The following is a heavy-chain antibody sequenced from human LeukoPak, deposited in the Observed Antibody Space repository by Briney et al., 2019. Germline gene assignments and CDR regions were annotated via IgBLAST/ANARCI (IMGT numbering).Heavy chain of an antibody. V-gene: IGHV3-30-3*01. D-gene: IGHD1-26*01. J-gene: IGHJ4*02. Sequence: GGSLRLSCAASGFIFSNYAMHWVRQAPGKGLEWVAVISYDGSNKYYADSVKGRFTISRDNSKNTLYLQMNSLRTEDTAVYYCARDRPLYSYSGSYYDYWGQGTLVTVSS. CDR1: GFIFSNYA. CDR2: ISYDGSNK. CDR3: ARDRPLYSYSGSYYDY.